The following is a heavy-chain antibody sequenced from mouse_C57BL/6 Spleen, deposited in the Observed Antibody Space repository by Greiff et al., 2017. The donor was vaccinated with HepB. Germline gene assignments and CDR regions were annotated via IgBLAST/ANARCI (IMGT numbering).Heavy chain of an antibody. CDR3: ARGEEDGYPAY. J-gene: IGHJ3*01. CDR1: GYTFTSYW. V-gene: IGHV1-69*01. Sequence: QVQLQQPGAELVMPGASVKLSCKASGYTFTSYWMHWVKQRPGQGLEWIGEIDPSDSYTNYNQKFKGKSTLTVDKSSSTAYMQLSSLTSEDSAVYYCARGEEDGYPAYWGQGTLVTVSA. CDR2: IDPSDSYT. D-gene: IGHD2-3*01.